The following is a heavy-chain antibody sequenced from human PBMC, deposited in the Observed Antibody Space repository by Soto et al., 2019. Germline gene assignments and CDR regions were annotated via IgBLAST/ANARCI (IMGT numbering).Heavy chain of an antibody. CDR2: ISGSSNTM. CDR1: GFTFSSYD. CDR3: ATINYEFIGYYAMGL. D-gene: IGHD3-3*01. Sequence: ELQLVESGGGLVQPGGSLKLSCAASGFTFSSYDMDWVRQAPGKGLEWLSRISGSSNTMYYADSVKGRFTISRDNAKNALYLQMNSLRDEDTAVYYCATINYEFIGYYAMGLWGQWTTVTVSS. J-gene: IGHJ6*02. V-gene: IGHV3-48*02.